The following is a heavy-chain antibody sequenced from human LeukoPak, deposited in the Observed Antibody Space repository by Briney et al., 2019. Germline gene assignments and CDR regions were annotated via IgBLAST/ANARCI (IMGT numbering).Heavy chain of an antibody. Sequence: SVNLCCKAARYEFSSYVVTWVTRSPRQRLGGWGWFSVYNTLTKYAEKSKGRITVTTETSTSTASMELRSLTSADTAVYYCAKDSPRDDYVRGSYRYSRRGLDIWGQGTLVTASS. CDR1: RYEFSSYV. CDR2: FSVYNTLT. V-gene: IGHV1-18*01. CDR3: AKDSPRDDYVRGSYRYSRRGLDI. D-gene: IGHD3-16*02. J-gene: IGHJ3*02.